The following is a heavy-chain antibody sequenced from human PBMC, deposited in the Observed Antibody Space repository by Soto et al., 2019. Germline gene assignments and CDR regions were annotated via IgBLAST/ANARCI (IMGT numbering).Heavy chain of an antibody. V-gene: IGHV1-18*01. CDR1: GFTFSNYG. Sequence: QVQLVQSGAEVKKPGASVKVSCKASGFTFSNYGITWLRQVPGQGLEWMGWISAYNGNTVHAQEYQGRLTMTTDTSTSTAYMELRSLRPDYTAVYYCARPQNDILTDSYTNYFDPWGQGTRVTVSS. CDR3: ARPQNDILTDSYTNYFDP. J-gene: IGHJ5*02. D-gene: IGHD3-9*01. CDR2: ISAYNGNT.